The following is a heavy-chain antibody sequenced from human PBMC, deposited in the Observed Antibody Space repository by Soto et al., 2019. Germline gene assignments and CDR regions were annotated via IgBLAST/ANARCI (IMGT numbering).Heavy chain of an antibody. CDR1: GFPVSNAW. D-gene: IGHD1-26*01. CDR3: TTSSYSGNQGVDY. V-gene: IGHV3-15*01. CDR2: IKSKTDGGTT. J-gene: IGHJ4*02. Sequence: GNSVRLSSAASGFPVSNAWMSWLRQAPGKGLEWVGRIKSKTDGGTTDYAAPVKGRFTISRDDSKNTLYLQMNSLKTEDTAVYYCTTSSYSGNQGVDYWGQGTLVTVSS.